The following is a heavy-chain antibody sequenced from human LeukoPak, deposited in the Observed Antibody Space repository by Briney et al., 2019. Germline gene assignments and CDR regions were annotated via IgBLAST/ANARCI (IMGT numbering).Heavy chain of an antibody. CDR3: ARGSRDGYNFNY. CDR1: GYTFTGYY. CDR2: MNPNSGNT. J-gene: IGHJ4*02. D-gene: IGHD5-24*01. Sequence: GASVKVSCKASGYTFTGYYMHWVRQATGQGLEWMGWMNPNSGNTGYAQKFQGRVTMTRNTSISTAYMELSSLRSEDTAVYYCARGSRDGYNFNYWGQGTLVTVSS. V-gene: IGHV1-8*02.